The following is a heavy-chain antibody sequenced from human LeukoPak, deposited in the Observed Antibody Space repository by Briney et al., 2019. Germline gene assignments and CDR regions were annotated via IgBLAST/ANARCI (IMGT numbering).Heavy chain of an antibody. CDR3: ARGLNPIAARPDFDY. CDR2: MNPNSGNT. V-gene: IGHV1-8*02. Sequence: ASVKVSCKASGYTFTGYYIHWVRQATGQGLKWMGWMNPNSGNTGYAQKFQGRVTMTRNTSISTAYMELSSLRSEDTAVYYCARGLNPIAARPDFDYWGQGTLVTVSS. D-gene: IGHD6-6*01. J-gene: IGHJ4*02. CDR1: GYTFTGYY.